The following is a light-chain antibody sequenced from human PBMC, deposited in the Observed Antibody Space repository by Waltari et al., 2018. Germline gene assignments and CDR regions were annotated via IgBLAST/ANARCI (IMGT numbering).Light chain of an antibody. J-gene: IGKJ3*01. CDR3: QQYNDWPHT. Sequence: ETLLTQSPATLSVSLGVRANLYCRASQRVGSNLAWYQQRPGQPPRLLIYGASTRAIGVPDRFSGSGSGTQLTLTISSLQSEDFGIYYCQQYNDWPHTFGPGTKVDIK. V-gene: IGKV3-15*01. CDR2: GAS. CDR1: QRVGSN.